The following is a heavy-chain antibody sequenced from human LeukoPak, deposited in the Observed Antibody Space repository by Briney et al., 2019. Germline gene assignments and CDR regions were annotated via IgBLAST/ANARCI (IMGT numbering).Heavy chain of an antibody. CDR1: GFTFSSYW. CDR2: IKQDGSEK. D-gene: IGHD6-19*01. V-gene: IGHV3-7*03. CDR3: ARGGRSRFDY. Sequence: GGSLRLSCAASGFTFSSYWMSWVRQAPGKGLEWVARIKQDGSEKYYVDSVKGRFTISRDNARNSPYLQMNSLRAEDTAIYYCARGGRSRFDYWGQGTLVTVSS. J-gene: IGHJ4*02.